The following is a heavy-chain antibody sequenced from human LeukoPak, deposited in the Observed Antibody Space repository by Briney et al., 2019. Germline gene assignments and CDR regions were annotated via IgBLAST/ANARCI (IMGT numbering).Heavy chain of an antibody. CDR3: ATGLPKYNWNLRGPFDY. CDR2: FDPEDGET. D-gene: IGHD1-1*01. V-gene: IGHV1-24*01. Sequence: ASVKVSCKASGYTFTSYDINWVRQAPGKGLEWMGGFDPEDGETIYAQKFQGRVTMTEDTSTDTAYMELSSLRSEDTAVYYCATGLPKYNWNLRGPFDYWGQGTLVTVSS. J-gene: IGHJ4*02. CDR1: GYTFTSYD.